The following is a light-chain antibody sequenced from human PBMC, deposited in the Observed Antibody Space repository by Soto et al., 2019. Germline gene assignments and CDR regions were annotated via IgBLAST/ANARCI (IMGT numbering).Light chain of an antibody. J-gene: IGKJ1*01. Sequence: IVMTQSPATLSVSPGERATLCCRASQSVSSSYLAWYQQKPGQAPRLLIYGASNRATGIPDRFSGSGSGTDFTLTISRLEPEDFAVYYCQQYGSSGTFGQGTKVDIK. CDR3: QQYGSSGT. CDR1: QSVSSSY. CDR2: GAS. V-gene: IGKV3-20*01.